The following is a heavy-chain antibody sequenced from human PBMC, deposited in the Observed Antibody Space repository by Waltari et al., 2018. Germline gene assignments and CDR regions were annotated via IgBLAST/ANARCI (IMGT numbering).Heavy chain of an antibody. CDR1: GFSLSTRGVG. Sequence: QITLKESGPTLVKPTQTITLTCTFSGFSLSTRGVGVGWIRQPPGKALEWLALIYWNDEERYSPSLKSRLTITKDTSKNQVVLKMTNMDPLDTATYYCAHIVAAAPVRGASDIWGQGTMVTVSS. CDR2: IYWNDEE. D-gene: IGHD6-13*01. CDR3: AHIVAAAPVRGASDI. V-gene: IGHV2-5*01. J-gene: IGHJ3*02.